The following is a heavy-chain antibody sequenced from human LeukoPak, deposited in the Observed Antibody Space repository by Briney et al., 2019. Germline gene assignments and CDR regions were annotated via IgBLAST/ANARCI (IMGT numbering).Heavy chain of an antibody. CDR2: IIPIFGTA. D-gene: IGHD3-10*01. Sequence: GASVKVSCKASGGTFSSYAISWVRQAPGQGLEWMGGIIPIFGTANYAQKFQGRVTVTADESTSTAYMELSSLRSEDTAVYYCASTPVWFGELFDYWGQGTLVTVSS. J-gene: IGHJ4*02. CDR1: GGTFSSYA. CDR3: ASTPVWFGELFDY. V-gene: IGHV1-69*13.